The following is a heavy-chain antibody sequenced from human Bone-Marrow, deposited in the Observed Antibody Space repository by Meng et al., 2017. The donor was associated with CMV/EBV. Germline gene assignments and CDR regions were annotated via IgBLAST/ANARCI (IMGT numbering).Heavy chain of an antibody. CDR2: IYSGGST. CDR3: AREQSDSSGYYPFDY. J-gene: IGHJ4*02. D-gene: IGHD3-22*01. CDR1: GFTVSSNY. Sequence: GESLKISCAASGFTVSSNYMSWVRQAPGKGLEWVSVIYSGGSTYYADSVKGRFTISRDNSKNTLYLQMNSLRAEDTAVYYFAREQSDSSGYYPFDYWGQGTLVTVSS. V-gene: IGHV3-66*02.